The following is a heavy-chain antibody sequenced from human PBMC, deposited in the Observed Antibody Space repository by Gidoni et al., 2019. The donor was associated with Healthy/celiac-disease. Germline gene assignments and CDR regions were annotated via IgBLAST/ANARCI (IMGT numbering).Heavy chain of an antibody. CDR2: ISSSSSSI. V-gene: IGHV3-48*01. CDR1: GVTFSKYS. J-gene: IGHJ4*02. CDR3: AGNSGDFCHGYYDY. Sequence: EGRRGECGGGLVEPGGSRGGSCAACGVTFSKYSMNWVRQAPGKGRECVSYISSSSSSIYHVDSLKGRFTISRDNAKSSLYLQMNSLRVEDTAVYYCAGNSGDFCHGYYDYWGQGTLVTVSS. D-gene: IGHD3-3*01.